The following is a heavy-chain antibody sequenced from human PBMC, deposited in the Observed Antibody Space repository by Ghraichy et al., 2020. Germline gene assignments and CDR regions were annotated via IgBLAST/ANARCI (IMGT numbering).Heavy chain of an antibody. Sequence: ASVKVSCKASGYTFTNHGIIWVRQAPRQGLEWMGWISPNNGNTDYAKKLQDRVTMTADTSTSTAYMELRSLRADAPAVYYCARNHYYDSSGYARWLDSWGQETLVTVSS. V-gene: IGHV1-18*01. CDR2: ISPNNGNT. J-gene: IGHJ5*01. D-gene: IGHD3-22*01. CDR3: ARNHYYDSSGYARWLDS. CDR1: GYTFTNHG.